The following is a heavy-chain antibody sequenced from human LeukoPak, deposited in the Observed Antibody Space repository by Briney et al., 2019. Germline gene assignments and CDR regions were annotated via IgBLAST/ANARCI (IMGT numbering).Heavy chain of an antibody. D-gene: IGHD5-18*01. J-gene: IGHJ4*02. CDR3: ASHGYSYGYFDY. Sequence: SETLSLTCTVSGCTISSYYWSWIRQPPGKGLEWIGYIYYSGSTNYNPSLKSRVTISVDTSKTQFSLKLSSVTAADTVVYYCASHGYSYGYFDYWGQGTLVTVSS. V-gene: IGHV4-59*01. CDR1: GCTISSYY. CDR2: IYYSGST.